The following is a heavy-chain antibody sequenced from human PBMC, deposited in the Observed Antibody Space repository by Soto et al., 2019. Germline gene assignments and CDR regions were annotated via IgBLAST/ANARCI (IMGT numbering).Heavy chain of an antibody. V-gene: IGHV6-1*01. CDR2: TYYRSKWFN. Sequence: SQTLSLTCAISGDTVSSNSGTWTWIRQSPSRGLEWLGRTYYRSKWFNDYAASVKSRITINADTSKNHFSLQLNSVTPEDTAVYFCDREQWGNWLAPWGQGTLVTVSS. CDR3: DREQWGNWLAP. D-gene: IGHD7-27*01. CDR1: GDTVSSNSGT. J-gene: IGHJ5*02.